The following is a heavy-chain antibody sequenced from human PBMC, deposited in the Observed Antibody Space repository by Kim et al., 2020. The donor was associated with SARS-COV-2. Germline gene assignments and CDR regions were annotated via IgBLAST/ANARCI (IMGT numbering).Heavy chain of an antibody. CDR3: AREPRYCSGGSCYSGPYYYYGMDV. D-gene: IGHD2-15*01. CDR2: INPNSGGT. J-gene: IGHJ6*02. CDR1: GYTFTGYY. V-gene: IGHV1-2*02. Sequence: ASVKVSCKASGYTFTGYYMHWVRQAPGQGLEWMGWINPNSGGTNYAQKFQGRVTMTRDTSISTAYMELSRLRSDDTAVYYCAREPRYCSGGSCYSGPYYYYGMDVWGQGTTVTVSS.